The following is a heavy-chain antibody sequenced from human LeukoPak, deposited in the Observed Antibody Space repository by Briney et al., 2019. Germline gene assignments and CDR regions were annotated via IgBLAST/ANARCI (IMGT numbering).Heavy chain of an antibody. V-gene: IGHV3-23*01. CDR3: ANTHDYGDY. J-gene: IGHJ4*02. Sequence: GGSLRLSCAASGFTFNSFAMSWVRQAPGKGPEWVSGIDESGAGTFYADSVKGRFTISRDNSKNTLFLQMNSLRVEDTAVYYCANTHDYGDYWGQGTLVTVSS. CDR2: IDESGAGT. CDR1: GFTFNSFA.